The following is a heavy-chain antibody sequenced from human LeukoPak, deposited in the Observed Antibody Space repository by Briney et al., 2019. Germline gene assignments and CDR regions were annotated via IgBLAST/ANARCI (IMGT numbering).Heavy chain of an antibody. CDR1: GGSISSGSYY. V-gene: IGHV4-61*02. Sequence: ASETLSLTCTVSGGSISSGSYYWSWIRQPAGKGLEWIGRIYTSGSTNYNPSLKSRVTISVDTSKNQFSLKLSSVTAADTAVYYCALGGGNYYYYYMDVWGKGTTVTVSS. J-gene: IGHJ6*03. CDR2: IYTSGST. D-gene: IGHD2-15*01. CDR3: ALGGGNYYYYYMDV.